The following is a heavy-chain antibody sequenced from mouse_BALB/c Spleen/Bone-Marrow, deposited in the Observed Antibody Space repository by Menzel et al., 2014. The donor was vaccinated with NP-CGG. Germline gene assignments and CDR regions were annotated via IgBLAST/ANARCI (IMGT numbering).Heavy chain of an antibody. CDR2: IFPGIGTT. CDR3: ARGGGFAF. Sequence: QVHVKQSGTELVKPGASVKLSCKTSGFTFTSYWIQWVKQRPGQGLGWIGEIFPGIGTTSYNEKFKGKARLTIDTSSNTAYMELSSLTYEDSAAYFCARGGGFAFWGQGTLVTVSA. CDR1: GFTFTSYW. J-gene: IGHJ3*01. V-gene: IGHV1S132*01.